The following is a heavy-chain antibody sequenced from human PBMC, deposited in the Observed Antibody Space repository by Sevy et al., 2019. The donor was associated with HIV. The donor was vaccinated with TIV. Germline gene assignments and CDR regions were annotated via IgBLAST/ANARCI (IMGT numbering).Heavy chain of an antibody. CDR2: ISYDGNYR. Sequence: GESLKISCTASGFTFSTYDIHWVRQAPGKGLEWVAIISYDGNYRYYSDSVRGRFSMSRDNSKKTAYLQMSGLSVEDTAVYYCAKNRPPGGSYFSRHGMDVWGRGTTVTVSS. V-gene: IGHV3-30*18. J-gene: IGHJ6*02. D-gene: IGHD1-26*01. CDR3: AKNRPPGGSYFSRHGMDV. CDR1: GFTFSTYD.